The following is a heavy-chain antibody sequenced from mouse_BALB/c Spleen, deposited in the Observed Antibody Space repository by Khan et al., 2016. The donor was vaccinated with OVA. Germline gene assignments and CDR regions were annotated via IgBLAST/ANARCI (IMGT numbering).Heavy chain of an antibody. J-gene: IGHJ3*01. CDR3: ARYYWDVFAY. D-gene: IGHD4-1*01. CDR2: IDPANGNA. CDR1: GFNIKDTY. Sequence: VQLKESGAELVKPGASVKLSCTASGFNIKDTYMHWVKQRPEQGLEWIGRIDPANGNAKYDPKFQGKATITADTSSNTAHLQLSSLTSEDTAVYFCARYYWDVFAYWGQGTLVTVST. V-gene: IGHV14-3*02.